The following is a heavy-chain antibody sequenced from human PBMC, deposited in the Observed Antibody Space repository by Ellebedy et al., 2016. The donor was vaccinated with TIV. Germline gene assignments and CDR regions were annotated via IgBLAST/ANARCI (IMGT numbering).Heavy chain of an antibody. Sequence: SVKVSXXASGGTFISYAISWVRQAPGQGLEWMGRIIPILTIANYAQKFQGRVTITADKSTSTAYMELSSLRSEDTAVYYCARVGRWEAFDIWGQGTMVTVSS. V-gene: IGHV1-69*04. D-gene: IGHD1-26*01. J-gene: IGHJ3*02. CDR3: ARVGRWEAFDI. CDR1: GGTFISYA. CDR2: IIPILTIA.